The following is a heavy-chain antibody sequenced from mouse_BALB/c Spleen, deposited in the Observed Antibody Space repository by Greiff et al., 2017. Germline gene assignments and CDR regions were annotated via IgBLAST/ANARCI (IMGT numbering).Heavy chain of an antibody. CDR2: IWTGGGT. Sequence: VQGVESGPGLVAPSQSLSITCTVSGFSLTSYDISWIRQPPGKGLEWLGVIWTGGGTNYNSAFMSRLSISKDNSKSQVFLKMNSLQTDDTAIYYCVRDRTGVLDYWGQGTTLTVSS. J-gene: IGHJ2*01. CDR3: VRDRTGVLDY. D-gene: IGHD4-1*01. CDR1: GFSLTSYD. V-gene: IGHV2-9-2*01.